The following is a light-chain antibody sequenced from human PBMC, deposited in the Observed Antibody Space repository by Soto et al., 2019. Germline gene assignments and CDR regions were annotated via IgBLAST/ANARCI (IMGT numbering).Light chain of an antibody. CDR2: GAS. J-gene: IGKJ2*01. Sequence: EIVMTQSPATLSVSPGERATLSCRASQSVSSNLAWYQQKPGQAPRLLIYGASTRATGIPARFSGSGSGTEFTLTISGLQSEDFAVYYGQQYNNWPRYTFGQGTKLEIK. V-gene: IGKV3-15*01. CDR1: QSVSSN. CDR3: QQYNNWPRYT.